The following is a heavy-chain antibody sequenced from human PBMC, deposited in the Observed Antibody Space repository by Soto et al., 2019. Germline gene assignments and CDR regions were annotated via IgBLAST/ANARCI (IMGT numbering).Heavy chain of an antibody. CDR3: ARDGGMEIPAYFDY. CDR2: IWYDGSNK. Sequence: GGSLRLSCAASGFTFSSYGMHWVRQAPGKGLEWVAVIWYDGSNKYYADSVKGRFTISRDNSKNTLYLQMNSLRAEDTAVYYCARDGGMEIPAYFDYWGQGTLVTVSS. V-gene: IGHV3-33*01. J-gene: IGHJ4*02. CDR1: GFTFSSYG. D-gene: IGHD1-7*01.